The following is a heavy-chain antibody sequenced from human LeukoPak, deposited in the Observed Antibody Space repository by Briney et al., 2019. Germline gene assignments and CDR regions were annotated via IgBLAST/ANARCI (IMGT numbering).Heavy chain of an antibody. CDR3: ARAGLTTVVTSHFDY. CDR1: GGSFSGYY. V-gene: IGHV4-34*01. J-gene: IGHJ4*02. D-gene: IGHD4-23*01. Sequence: PSETLSLTCAVYGGSFSGYYWSWIRQPPGKGLEWIGEINHSGSTNYNPSLKSRVTISVDTSKNQFSLKLSSVTAADTAVYYCARAGLTTVVTSHFDYWGQGTLVTVSS. CDR2: INHSGST.